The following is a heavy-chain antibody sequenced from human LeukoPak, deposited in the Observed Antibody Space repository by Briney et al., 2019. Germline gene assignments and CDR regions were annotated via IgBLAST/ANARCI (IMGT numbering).Heavy chain of an antibody. V-gene: IGHV4-4*07. CDR3: ARASYYESRNNIAFDL. J-gene: IGHJ3*01. CDR2: INPSGST. CDR1: GGSINNYY. D-gene: IGHD3-10*01. Sequence: PETLSLTCTVSGGSINNYYWSWIRQPAGKGLEWIGRINPSGSTKNNPSLKSRVTMSLDTRKNQLSLNLGSVTAADTAVYYCARASYYESRNNIAFDLWGRGTMVTVSS.